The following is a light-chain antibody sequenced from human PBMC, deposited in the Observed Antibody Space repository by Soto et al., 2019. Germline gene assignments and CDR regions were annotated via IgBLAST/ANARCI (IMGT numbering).Light chain of an antibody. Sequence: EIVLTQSPATLYLSPGERATLSCRASKSVRSYLAWYQQKPGQAPRLLIYDASNRETGIPARFSGSGSGPELTLTISSLEPEDFAVDYCQQRSNWPITFGQGTRLEIK. V-gene: IGKV3-11*01. CDR1: KSVRSY. CDR2: DAS. CDR3: QQRSNWPIT. J-gene: IGKJ5*01.